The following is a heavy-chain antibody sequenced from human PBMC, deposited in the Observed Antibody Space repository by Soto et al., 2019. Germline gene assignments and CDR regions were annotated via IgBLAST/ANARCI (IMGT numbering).Heavy chain of an antibody. CDR2: ISGSGGST. D-gene: IGHD6-13*01. CDR3: AKQGSSWYEYYYGMDV. J-gene: IGHJ6*02. V-gene: IGHV3-23*01. CDR1: GFTFSSYA. Sequence: GGSLRLSCAASGFTFSSYAMSWVRQAPGKGLEWVSAISGSGGSTYYADSVEGRFTISRDNSKNTLYLQMNSLRAEDTAVYYCAKQGSSWYEYYYGMDVWGQGTTVTVSS.